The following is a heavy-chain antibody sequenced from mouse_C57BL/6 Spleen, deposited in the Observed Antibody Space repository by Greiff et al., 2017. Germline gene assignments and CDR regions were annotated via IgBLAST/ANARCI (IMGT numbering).Heavy chain of an antibody. CDR2: ISSGGDYI. Sequence: EVKLEESGEGLVKPGGSLKLSCAASGFTFSSYAMSWVRQTPEKRLEWVAYISSGGDYIYYADTVKGRFTISRDNARNTLYLQMSSLKSEDTAMYYCTRDDDYDGAMDYWGQGTSVTVSS. D-gene: IGHD2-4*01. CDR3: TRDDDYDGAMDY. J-gene: IGHJ4*01. V-gene: IGHV5-9-1*02. CDR1: GFTFSSYA.